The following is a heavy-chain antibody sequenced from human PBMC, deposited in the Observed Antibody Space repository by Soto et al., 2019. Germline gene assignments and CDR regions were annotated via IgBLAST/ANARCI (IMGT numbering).Heavy chain of an antibody. J-gene: IGHJ5*02. CDR2: IYYSGST. CDR1: GGSISSGGYY. D-gene: IGHD3-3*01. CDR3: ARGYVRTLRFNWFDP. Sequence: SETLSLTCTVSGGSISSGGYYWSWIRQHPGKGLEWIGYIYYSGSTYYNPSLKSRVTISVDTSKNQFSLKLSSVTAADTAVYYCARGYVRTLRFNWFDPWGQGTLVTVSS. V-gene: IGHV4-31*03.